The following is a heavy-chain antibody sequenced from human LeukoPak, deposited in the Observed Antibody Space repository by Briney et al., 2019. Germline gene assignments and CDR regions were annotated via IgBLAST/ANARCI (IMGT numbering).Heavy chain of an antibody. J-gene: IGHJ6*02. V-gene: IGHV3-7*01. D-gene: IGHD3-10*01. CDR3: AREKVGELLSNSMDV. Sequence: PGGPLRLSCAASGFTFSSYWMTWVRQAPGKGLEWVANIKLDGSEKYYGVSVKGRFTVSRDNAKNSLYLQMNSLRAEDTAVYYCAREKVGELLSNSMDVWGQGTTVTVSS. CDR1: GFTFSSYW. CDR2: IKLDGSEK.